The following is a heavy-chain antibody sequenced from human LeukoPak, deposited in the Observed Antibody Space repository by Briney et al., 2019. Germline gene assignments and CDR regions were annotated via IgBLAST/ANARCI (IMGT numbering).Heavy chain of an antibody. J-gene: IGHJ4*02. D-gene: IGHD6-13*01. CDR2: ISGSGGST. CDR1: GFTFSSYA. Sequence: QSGGSLRLSCAASGFTFSSYAMSWVRQAPGKGLEWVSAISGSGGSTYYADSVKGRFTISRDNSKNTLYLQMNSLRAEDTAVYYCANVLAAAGYFDYLGQGTLVTVYS. V-gene: IGHV3-23*01. CDR3: ANVLAAAGYFDY.